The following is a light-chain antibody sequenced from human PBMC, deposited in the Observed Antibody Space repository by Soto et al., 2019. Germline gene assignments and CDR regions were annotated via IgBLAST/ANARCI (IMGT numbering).Light chain of an antibody. CDR3: QQYPSSPLLLT. Sequence: EIVLTQSPGTLSLSPGERATLSCRASQSVSSSYLAWYQQKPGQAPRLLIYGASSRATGIPDRFSGSGSGTDFTITTTKLAPEESAGCCCQQYPSSPLLLTFGPETKVDI. V-gene: IGKV3-20*01. CDR2: GAS. J-gene: IGKJ3*01. CDR1: QSVSSSY.